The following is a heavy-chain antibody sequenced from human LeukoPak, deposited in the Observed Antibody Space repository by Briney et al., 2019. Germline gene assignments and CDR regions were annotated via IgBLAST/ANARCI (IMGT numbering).Heavy chain of an antibody. D-gene: IGHD1-26*01. Sequence: SGTLSLTCAVSGGSISSSNWWSWVRQPPGKGLEWIGEIYHSGSTNYNPSLKSRVTISVDKSKNQFSLKLSSVTAADTAVYYCARRTDLGSYAPADAFDIWGQGTMVTVSS. CDR2: IYHSGST. J-gene: IGHJ3*02. CDR1: GGSISSSNW. CDR3: ARRTDLGSYAPADAFDI. V-gene: IGHV4-4*02.